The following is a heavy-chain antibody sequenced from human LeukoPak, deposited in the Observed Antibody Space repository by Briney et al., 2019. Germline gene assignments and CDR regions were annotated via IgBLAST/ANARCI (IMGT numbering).Heavy chain of an antibody. CDR3: ARGDHTLGYCSGGSCYPVFP. D-gene: IGHD2-15*01. CDR2: IYPGDSDT. Sequence: GESLKISCKGSGYSFTSYWIGWVRQMPGKGLEWMGIIYPGDSDTRYSPSFQGQVTISADKSISTAYLQWSSLKASDTAMYYCARGDHTLGYCSGGSCYPVFPWGQGTLVTVSS. CDR1: GYSFTSYW. V-gene: IGHV5-51*01. J-gene: IGHJ5*02.